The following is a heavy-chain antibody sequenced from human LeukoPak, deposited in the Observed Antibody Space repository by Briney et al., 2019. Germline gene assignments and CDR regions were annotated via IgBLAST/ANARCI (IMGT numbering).Heavy chain of an antibody. Sequence: ASVKVSCKASGGTFSSYAISWLRQAPGQGLEWMGGIIPIFGTANYAQKFQGRVTITADESTSTAYMELSSLRSEDTAVYYCARDSEYGSSTSSPRVGGRLEYFQHWGQGTLVTVSS. CDR1: GGTFSSYA. CDR2: IIPIFGTA. V-gene: IGHV1-69*13. J-gene: IGHJ1*01. CDR3: ARDSEYGSSTSSPRVGGRLEYFQH. D-gene: IGHD2-2*01.